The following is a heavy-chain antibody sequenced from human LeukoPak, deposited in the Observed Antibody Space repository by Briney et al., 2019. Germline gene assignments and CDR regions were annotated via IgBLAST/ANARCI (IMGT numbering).Heavy chain of an antibody. Sequence: GGSLRLSCEASGFTFSNAWMNWVRQAPGEGLVWVSRIASDGSSTTYADSVKGRFSISRDNAKNTLYLQMNSLRVEDTAVYYCARGRPHGNDYWGQGTLVTVSS. D-gene: IGHD4-23*01. CDR2: IASDGSST. CDR3: ARGRPHGNDY. V-gene: IGHV3-74*01. J-gene: IGHJ4*02. CDR1: GFTFSNAW.